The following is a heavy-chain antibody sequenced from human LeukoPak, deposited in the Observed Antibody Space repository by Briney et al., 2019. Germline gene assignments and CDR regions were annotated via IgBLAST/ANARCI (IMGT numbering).Heavy chain of an antibody. Sequence: SETLSLTCTVSGGSISSYYWSWIRQPPGKGLEWIGYIYYSGSTNYNPSLKSRVTISVDTSKNQFSLKLSSVTAADTAVYYCARHSGDSSGYYLVYFDYWGQGTLVTVSP. CDR2: IYYSGST. CDR1: GGSISSYY. CDR3: ARHSGDSSGYYLVYFDY. V-gene: IGHV4-59*08. D-gene: IGHD3-22*01. J-gene: IGHJ4*02.